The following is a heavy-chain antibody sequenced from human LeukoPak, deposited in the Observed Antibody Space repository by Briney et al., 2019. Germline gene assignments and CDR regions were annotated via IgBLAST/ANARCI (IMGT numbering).Heavy chain of an antibody. J-gene: IGHJ3*02. CDR3: ARGIMTVTTQQMGAFDI. V-gene: IGHV4-30-2*01. Sequence: SQTLSLTCAVSGGXISSGGYSWSWIRQPPGKGLEWIGYIYHSGSTNYNPSLKSRVTISVDTSKNQFSLKLSSVTAADTAVYYCARGIMTVTTQQMGAFDIWGQGTMVTVSS. D-gene: IGHD4-11*01. CDR1: GGXISSGGYS. CDR2: IYHSGST.